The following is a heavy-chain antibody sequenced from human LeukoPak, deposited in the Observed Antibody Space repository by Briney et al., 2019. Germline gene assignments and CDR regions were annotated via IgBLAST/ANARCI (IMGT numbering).Heavy chain of an antibody. CDR2: IYWDDDN. CDR1: GFSLTARPGG. CDR3: AHRQQYNGNWNEGYFDH. J-gene: IGHJ4*02. D-gene: IGHD1-1*01. Sequence: SGPTLVNPTQTLTLTCPFSGFSLTARPGGVGWIRHPPGRGPEWLALIYWDDDNRYSPSLKNRLTVSRDTSKNQVTLTMTNMDPVDTATYYCAHRQQYNGNWNEGYFDHWGQGALVTVSS. V-gene: IGHV2-5*02.